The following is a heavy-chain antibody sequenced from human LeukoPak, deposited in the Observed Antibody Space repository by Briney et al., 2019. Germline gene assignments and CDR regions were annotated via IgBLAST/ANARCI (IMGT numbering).Heavy chain of an antibody. CDR2: INPNSGGT. D-gene: IGHD7-27*01. Sequence: PGASVEVSCKASGYTFTGYYMHWVRQAPGQGLEWMGWINPNSGGTNYAQKFQGRVTMTRDTSTSTVYMELSSLRSEDTAVYYCARDRAPVTDLAPWGAFDIWGQGTMVTVSS. CDR1: GYTFTGYY. V-gene: IGHV1-2*02. CDR3: ARDRAPVTDLAPWGAFDI. J-gene: IGHJ3*02.